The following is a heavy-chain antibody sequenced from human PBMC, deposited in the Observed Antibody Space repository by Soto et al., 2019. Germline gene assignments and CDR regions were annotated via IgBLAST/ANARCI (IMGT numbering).Heavy chain of an antibody. D-gene: IGHD1-1*01. CDR2: INPNSGGT. CDR1: GYTFTGYY. V-gene: IGHV1-2*02. J-gene: IGHJ6*02. CDR3: AVKDTNERYYYGMDV. Sequence: ASVKVSCKASGYTFTGYYMHWVRQAPGQGLEWMGWINPNSGGTNYAQKFQGRVTMTRDTSISTAYMELSRLRSDDTAVYYCAVKDTNERYYYGMDVWGQGTTVTVSS.